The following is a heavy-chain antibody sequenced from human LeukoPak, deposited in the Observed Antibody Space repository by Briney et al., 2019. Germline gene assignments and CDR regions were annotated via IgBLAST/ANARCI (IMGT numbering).Heavy chain of an antibody. CDR1: GYTFTSYY. CDR3: ARWGNSGSQSGAFDI. Sequence: EASVKVSCKASGYTFTSYYMHWVRQAPGQGLEWMGWINPKSGDTNYAQNFQSRVTMTRDTSISTAYMELSRLTSDDTAVYYCARWGNSGSQSGAFDIWGHGTMVTVSS. D-gene: IGHD1-26*01. CDR2: INPKSGDT. V-gene: IGHV1-2*02. J-gene: IGHJ3*02.